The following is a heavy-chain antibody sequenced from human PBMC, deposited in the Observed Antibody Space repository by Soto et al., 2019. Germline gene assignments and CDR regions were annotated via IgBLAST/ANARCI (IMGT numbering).Heavy chain of an antibody. J-gene: IGHJ4*01. CDR2: IFYKGNT. V-gene: IGHV4-59*08. D-gene: IGHD6-19*01. CDR3: ARQGLQWLPEGRDYFDY. Sequence: SETLSLTCTVSGGSISNYYWSWIRQPPGKGLEWIGYIFYKGNTNYNPSLKSRVTISVDTSKNQFSLKLSSVTAADTAVYYCARQGLQWLPEGRDYFDYWGQGALVTVSS. CDR1: GGSISNYY.